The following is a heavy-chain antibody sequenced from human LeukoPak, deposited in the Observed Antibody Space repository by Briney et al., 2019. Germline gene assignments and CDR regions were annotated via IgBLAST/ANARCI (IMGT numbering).Heavy chain of an antibody. CDR1: GYTFTTYY. J-gene: IGHJ4*02. Sequence: ASVKVSCKTSGYTFTTYYMHWVRQAPGQGLEWMGIIIPSGGTANYAQKFQGRVTMTRDTSTTTLYMELSSLRSEDTAVYYCARGRPGSGWSFDYWGQGTLVTASS. CDR3: ARGRPGSGWSFDY. D-gene: IGHD6-19*01. CDR2: IIPSGGTA. V-gene: IGHV1-46*01.